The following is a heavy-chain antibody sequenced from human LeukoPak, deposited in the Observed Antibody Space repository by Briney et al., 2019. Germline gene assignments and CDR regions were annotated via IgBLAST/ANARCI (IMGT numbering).Heavy chain of an antibody. CDR1: GFTFSNAW. V-gene: IGHV3-15*01. J-gene: IGHJ4*02. Sequence: GGSLRLSCAPSGFTFSNAWMSCGRHAPGKGLGWVGRIKSKTDGGTTDYAAPVKGRFTISRDDSKNTLYLQMNSLKTEDTAVYYCTSGNVAYCGGDCYPALFDYWGQGTLVTVSS. CDR3: TSGNVAYCGGDCYPALFDY. D-gene: IGHD2-21*02. CDR2: IKSKTDGGTT.